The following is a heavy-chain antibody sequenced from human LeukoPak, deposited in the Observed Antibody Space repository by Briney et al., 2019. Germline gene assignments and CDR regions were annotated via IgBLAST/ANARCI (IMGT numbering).Heavy chain of an antibody. Sequence: SETLSLTCTVSGGSISNYYWSWIRQPPGKELEWIGYIYYSGSTNYNPSLKSRVTISVDTSKNQFSLKLNSVTAADTAVYYCARSPGAVYYYYYMDVWGKGTTVTVSS. D-gene: IGHD3-10*01. V-gene: IGHV4-59*01. CDR1: GGSISNYY. J-gene: IGHJ6*03. CDR3: ARSPGAVYYYYYMDV. CDR2: IYYSGST.